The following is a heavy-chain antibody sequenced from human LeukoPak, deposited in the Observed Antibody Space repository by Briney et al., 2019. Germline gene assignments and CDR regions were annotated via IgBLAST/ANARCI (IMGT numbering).Heavy chain of an antibody. CDR3: AKDRSYDSSGYFFRHDAFDI. J-gene: IGHJ3*02. D-gene: IGHD3-22*01. CDR1: GFTFSSYA. CDR2: ISGSGGST. V-gene: IGHV3-23*01. Sequence: GGSLRLSCAASGFTFSSYAMSWVRQAPGKGLEWVSAISGSGGSTYYADSVKGRFTISRDNSKNTLYLQMNSLRAEDTAVYYCAKDRSYDSSGYFFRHDAFDIWGQGTMVTVSS.